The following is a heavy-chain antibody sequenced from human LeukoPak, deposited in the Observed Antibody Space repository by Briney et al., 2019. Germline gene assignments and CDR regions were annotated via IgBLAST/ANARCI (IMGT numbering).Heavy chain of an antibody. J-gene: IGHJ4*02. CDR2: INHSGST. D-gene: IGHD6-19*01. Sequence: KPSETLSLTCAVYGGSFSGYYWSWIRQPPGKGLEWIGEINHSGSTNYNPSLKSRVTISVDTSKNQFSLKLSSVTAADTAVYYCARGDLGSSGWYYFDYWGQGTLVTVSS. CDR3: ARGDLGSSGWYYFDY. CDR1: GGSFSGYY. V-gene: IGHV4-34*01.